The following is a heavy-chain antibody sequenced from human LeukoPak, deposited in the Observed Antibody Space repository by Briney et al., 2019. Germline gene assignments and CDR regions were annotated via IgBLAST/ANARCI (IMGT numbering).Heavy chain of an antibody. J-gene: IGHJ4*02. CDR3: ASLYSGYDPSDY. D-gene: IGHD5-12*01. V-gene: IGHV1-46*01. CDR2: INPSGGST. CDR1: GYTFTSYY. Sequence: ASVKVSCKASGYTFTSYYMHWGRQAPGQGLEWMVIINPSGGSTSYAQKFQGRVTMTRDTSTSTVYMELSSLRSEDTAVYYCASLYSGYDPSDYWGQGTLVTVSS.